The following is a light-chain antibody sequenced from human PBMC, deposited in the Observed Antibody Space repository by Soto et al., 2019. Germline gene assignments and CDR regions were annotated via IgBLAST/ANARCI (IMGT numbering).Light chain of an antibody. J-gene: IGKJ2*01. Sequence: EIVMTQSPATLSVSPGERATLSCRASQSVSSNLAWYQHKPGQAPRLLIYGASTRATGIPARFSASGSGTEFSLTISSLQSEDFAVYYCQQYKNWPPEQYTVGQGTKLEIK. CDR3: QQYKNWPPEQYT. CDR1: QSVSSN. CDR2: GAS. V-gene: IGKV3-15*01.